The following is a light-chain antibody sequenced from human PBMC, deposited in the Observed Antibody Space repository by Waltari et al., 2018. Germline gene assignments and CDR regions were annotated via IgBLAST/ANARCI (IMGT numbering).Light chain of an antibody. V-gene: IGLV2-11*01. CDR2: DVS. CDR3: CSYTGSYVV. Sequence: QSALTQPRSVSGSPGQSVAISCTATSSDVGGYNYVSWYQQDPGKAPKLIIYDVSKRPSGVPDRFSGSKSGNTASLTISGLQAEDEADYYCCSYTGSYVVFGGGTKVTVL. CDR1: SSDVGGYNY. J-gene: IGLJ2*01.